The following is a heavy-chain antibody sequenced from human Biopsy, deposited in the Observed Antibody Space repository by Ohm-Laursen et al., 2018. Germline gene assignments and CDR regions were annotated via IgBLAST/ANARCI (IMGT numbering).Heavy chain of an antibody. D-gene: IGHD2-2*01. Sequence: GTLSLTCAVYDGSFSGYYWSWLRQSPGMGLEWIGEINHSGGTNYNPSLAGRVSISLDTSKIHLALKLSSVTAADTAVYYCASVAGPRTDYYYSNMDVWGRGTTVTVSS. J-gene: IGHJ6*02. V-gene: IGHV4-34*01. CDR1: DGSFSGYY. CDR3: ASVAGPRTDYYYSNMDV. CDR2: INHSGGT.